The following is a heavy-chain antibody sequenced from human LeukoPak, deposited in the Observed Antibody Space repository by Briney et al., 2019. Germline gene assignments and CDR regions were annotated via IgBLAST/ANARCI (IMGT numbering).Heavy chain of an antibody. V-gene: IGHV4-59*01. J-gene: IGHJ6*03. D-gene: IGHD3-22*01. Sequence: SQTLSLTCTVSGGSISSYYWSWIRQPPGKGLEWIGYIYYSGSTNYNPSLKSRVTISVDTSKNQFSLKLSSVTAADTAVYYCARSSEGRYYYDSSGFSYYYYYMDVWGKGTTVTISS. CDR3: ARSSEGRYYYDSSGFSYYYYYMDV. CDR2: IYYSGST. CDR1: GGSISSYY.